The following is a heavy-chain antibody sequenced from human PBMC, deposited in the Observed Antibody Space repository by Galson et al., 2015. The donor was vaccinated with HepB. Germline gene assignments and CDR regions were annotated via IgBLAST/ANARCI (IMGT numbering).Heavy chain of an antibody. CDR2: ISGSGSIT. V-gene: IGHV3-23*01. CDR3: AKERRYSSGDYYFDY. D-gene: IGHD6-25*01. Sequence: SLRLSCAASSGFSFVSYAMSWVRQAPGKGLEWVSAISGSGSITHYADSVKGRFTISRDNSKNTVYLQMNSLRAEDTAVYYCAKERRYSSGDYYFDYWGQGSLVTVSS. J-gene: IGHJ4*02. CDR1: GFSFVSYA.